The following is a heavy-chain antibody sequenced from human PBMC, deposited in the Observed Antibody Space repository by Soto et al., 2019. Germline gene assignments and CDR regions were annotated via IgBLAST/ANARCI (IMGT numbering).Heavy chain of an antibody. J-gene: IGHJ4*02. CDR1: GYTFTSYD. D-gene: IGHD3-3*01. CDR3: ARRRGITIFGVVIGDHFDY. Sequence: VKVSCKASGYTFTSYDINWVRQATGQGLEWMGWMNPNSGNTGYAQKFQGRVTMTRNTSISTAYMELSSLRSEDTAVYYCARRRGITIFGVVIGDHFDYWGQGTLVTSPQ. CDR2: MNPNSGNT. V-gene: IGHV1-8*01.